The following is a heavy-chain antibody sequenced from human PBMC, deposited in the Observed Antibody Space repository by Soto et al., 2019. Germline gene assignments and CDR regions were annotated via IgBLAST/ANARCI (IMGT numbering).Heavy chain of an antibody. CDR2: INHSGST. J-gene: IGHJ4*02. V-gene: IGHV4-34*01. D-gene: IGHD6-13*01. CDR3: ARGWEQQYYFDY. CDR1: GGSFSGYY. Sequence: PSETLSLTCAVYGGSFSGYYWSWIRQPPGKGLEWIGEINHSGSTDYNPSLKSRVTISVDTSKNQFSLKLSSVTAADTAVYYCARGWEQQYYFDYWGQGTLVTVSS.